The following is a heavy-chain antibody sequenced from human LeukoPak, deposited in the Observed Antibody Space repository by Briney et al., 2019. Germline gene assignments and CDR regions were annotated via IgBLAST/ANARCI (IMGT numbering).Heavy chain of an antibody. CDR1: GFTFSDYY. J-gene: IGHJ6*02. CDR2: ISSSGSTI. V-gene: IGHV3-11*01. Sequence: PGGSLRLSCAASGFTFSDYYMSLIRQAPGKGLEWVSYISSSGSTIYYADSVKGRFTISRDNAKNSLYLQMNSLRAEDTAVYYCARDRRGGAYYFGMDVWGQGTTVTVSS. CDR3: ARDRRGGAYYFGMDV. D-gene: IGHD1-26*01.